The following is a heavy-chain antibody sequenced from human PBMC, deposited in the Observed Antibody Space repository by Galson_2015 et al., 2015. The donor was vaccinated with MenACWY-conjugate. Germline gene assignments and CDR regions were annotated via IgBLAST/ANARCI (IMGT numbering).Heavy chain of an antibody. Sequence: SLRLSCATSGFTFTNYAASWVRQAPGKGLEWVSGISGSGERTHYADSVKGRFTISRDNSKNTLHLQMNSLRAEDTAVYYCAKDRWDTYMNYYFDSWGQGTLVTDSS. J-gene: IGHJ4*02. CDR2: ISGSGERT. CDR3: AKDRWDTYMNYYFDS. D-gene: IGHD5-18*01. CDR1: GFTFTNYA. V-gene: IGHV3-23*01.